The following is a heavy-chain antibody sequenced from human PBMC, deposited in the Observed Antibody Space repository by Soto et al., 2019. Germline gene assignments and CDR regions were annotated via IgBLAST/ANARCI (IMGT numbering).Heavy chain of an antibody. CDR3: ARSTAVAGFDS. Sequence: ASVKVSCKASGYTFTTYSIHWVRQAPGQRLEWMGWINAGNGNRKYSQKFQGRVTISSDTSASTVYMELSSLRSEDTAVYYCARSTAVAGFDSWGQGTLVTVSS. D-gene: IGHD6-19*01. CDR2: INAGNGNR. V-gene: IGHV1-3*01. J-gene: IGHJ4*02. CDR1: GYTFTTYS.